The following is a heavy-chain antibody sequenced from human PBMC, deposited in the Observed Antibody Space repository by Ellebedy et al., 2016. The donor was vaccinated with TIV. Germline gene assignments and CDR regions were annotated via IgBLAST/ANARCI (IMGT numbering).Heavy chain of an antibody. V-gene: IGHV1-2*02. Sequence: AASVKVSCKASVYTFTDYYIHWVRQAPGQGLEWMGWINPNTGGTNYAQKFQGRVTMTRDTSISATFMELSSLRSDDTAVYYCAREFDSGTFYGALDPWGQGALVTVSS. J-gene: IGHJ5*02. D-gene: IGHD2/OR15-2a*01. CDR3: AREFDSGTFYGALDP. CDR1: VYTFTDYY. CDR2: INPNTGGT.